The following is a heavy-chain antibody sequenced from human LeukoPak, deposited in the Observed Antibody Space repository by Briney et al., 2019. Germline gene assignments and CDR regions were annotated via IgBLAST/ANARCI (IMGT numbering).Heavy chain of an antibody. J-gene: IGHJ6*03. V-gene: IGHV1-8*01. CDR1: GYTFTSYD. D-gene: IGHD5-18*01. Sequence: ASVKVSCKASGYTFTSYDINWVRQATGQGLELMGWMNPNSGNTGYAQKFQGRVTMTRNTSISTAYMELSSLRSEDTAVYYCARGNFGYNYGNYYYYMDVWGKGTTVTVSS. CDR2: MNPNSGNT. CDR3: ARGNFGYNYGNYYYYMDV.